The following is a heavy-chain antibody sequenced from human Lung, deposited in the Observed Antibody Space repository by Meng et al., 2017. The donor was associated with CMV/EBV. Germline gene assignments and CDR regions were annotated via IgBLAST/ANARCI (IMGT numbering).Heavy chain of an antibody. Sequence: ASVXVSCKASGYTFTSYYMHWVRQAPGQGLEWMGIINPSGGSTSYAQKFQGRVTMTRDTSTSTVYMELSSLRSEDTAVYYCASGWGGDYYDNWGQGTLVTFSS. J-gene: IGHJ4*02. D-gene: IGHD3-10*01. CDR1: GYTFTSYY. V-gene: IGHV1-46*01. CDR2: INPSGGST. CDR3: ASGWGGDYYDN.